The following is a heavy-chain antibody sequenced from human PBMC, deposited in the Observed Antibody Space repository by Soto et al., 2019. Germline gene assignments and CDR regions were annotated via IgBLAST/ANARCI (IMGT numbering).Heavy chain of an antibody. J-gene: IGHJ4*02. Sequence: QVELVESGGGVVQPGRSLRLSCAASGFSFSYYAMYWVRQAPGKGLEWVAVISYDGSNKYYGDSVKGRFTISRDDSKNTLYLQMNSLRAEDTAVYYCARDGAGYYGSGSYPDYWGQGTLVTVSS. CDR3: ARDGAGYYGSGSYPDY. CDR2: ISYDGSNK. D-gene: IGHD3-10*01. V-gene: IGHV3-30-3*01. CDR1: GFSFSYYA.